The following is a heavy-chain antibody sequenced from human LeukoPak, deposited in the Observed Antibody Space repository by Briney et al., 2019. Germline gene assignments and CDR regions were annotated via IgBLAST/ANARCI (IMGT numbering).Heavy chain of an antibody. V-gene: IGHV3-7*01. Sequence: GGSLRLSCAASGFTFSSYWMNWVRQAPGKGLEWVANIKSDGSEKYYADSLKGRFTISRDNAKNSLSLQMNSLRAEDTAVYYCARGYNSALDSWGQGTLVTVSS. CDR3: ARGYNSALDS. J-gene: IGHJ4*02. CDR1: GFTFSSYW. CDR2: IKSDGSEK. D-gene: IGHD1-1*01.